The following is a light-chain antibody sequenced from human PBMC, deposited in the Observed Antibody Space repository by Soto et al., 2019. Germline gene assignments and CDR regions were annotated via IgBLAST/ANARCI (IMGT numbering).Light chain of an antibody. CDR1: ERISNY. J-gene: IGKJ1*01. CDR2: SSS. V-gene: IGKV1-39*01. CDR3: QQSYNTPRT. Sequence: DIQLTQSPSSLSASVGDRVTITCQASERISNYLNWYQQKPGTAPKLLIWSSSTLPSGVPSRFSGSGSGTDFTLSISGLQPEDFAVYYCQQSYNTPRTFGQGTKVEVK.